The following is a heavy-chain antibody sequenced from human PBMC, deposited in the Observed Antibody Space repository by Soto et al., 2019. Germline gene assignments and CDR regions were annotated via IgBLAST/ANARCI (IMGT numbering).Heavy chain of an antibody. J-gene: IGHJ6*02. CDR2: IYYNGNT. V-gene: IGHV4-39*01. D-gene: IGHD5-12*01. CDR3: VSRLGYGYAMDV. Sequence: PSETLSLTCPVSGDSISGGGYYWGWIRQPPGKGLEWIGSIYYNGNTYYNPSLKSRVTISRDTSRNQFSLRLSSVTAADTAVYYCVSRLGYGYAMDVWGQGTTVTVSS. CDR1: GDSISGGGYY.